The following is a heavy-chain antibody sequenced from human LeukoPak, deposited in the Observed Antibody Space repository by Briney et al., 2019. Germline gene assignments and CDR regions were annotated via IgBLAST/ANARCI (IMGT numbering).Heavy chain of an antibody. J-gene: IGHJ4*02. D-gene: IGHD3-9*01. Sequence: SETLSLTCAVSGGSFSGYYWSWVRQPPGKGLEWIGEINHSGSTKYNPSLKSRVTISVDTSKNQFSLKLSSVTAADTAVYYCARQVSNVLRYFDWLSYFDYWGQGTLVTVSS. CDR3: ARQVSNVLRYFDWLSYFDY. CDR2: INHSGST. CDR1: GGSFSGYY. V-gene: IGHV4-34*01.